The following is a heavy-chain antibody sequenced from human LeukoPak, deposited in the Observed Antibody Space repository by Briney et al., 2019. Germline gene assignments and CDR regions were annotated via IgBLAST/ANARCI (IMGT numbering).Heavy chain of an antibody. Sequence: GGSLRLSCAASGFTFSTYAMSWVRQAPGKGLEWVSGISGSGGGTDYADSVKGRFTISRDNSKNTLSLQMNSLRAEDTALYYRAKSGGYSYGHFDYWGQGTLVTVSS. CDR3: AKSGGYSYGHFDY. J-gene: IGHJ4*02. D-gene: IGHD5-18*01. CDR2: ISGSGGGT. V-gene: IGHV3-23*01. CDR1: GFTFSTYA.